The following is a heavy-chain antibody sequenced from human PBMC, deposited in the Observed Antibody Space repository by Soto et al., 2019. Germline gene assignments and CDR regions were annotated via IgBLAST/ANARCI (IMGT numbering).Heavy chain of an antibody. V-gene: IGHV4-61*01. Sequence: PSETLSLTCSVSGGSVSSGSYYWIWIRQPPGKGLEWIGYIFYSGSTNYNPSLKSRVTISVDTSKNQFSLKLSSVTAADTAVYYCARVIRYGDYGHDYRFDPWGQGTLVTVSS. CDR3: ARVIRYGDYGHDYRFDP. CDR1: GGSVSSGSYY. J-gene: IGHJ5*02. D-gene: IGHD4-17*01. CDR2: IFYSGST.